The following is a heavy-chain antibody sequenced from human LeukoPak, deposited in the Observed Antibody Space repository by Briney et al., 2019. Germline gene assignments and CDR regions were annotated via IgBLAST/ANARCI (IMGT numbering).Heavy chain of an antibody. D-gene: IGHD3-22*01. V-gene: IGHV4-34*01. CDR3: ARGILDYYDSSGYYYYEYYFDY. J-gene: IGHJ4*02. CDR1: GGSFSGYY. CDR2: INQSGST. Sequence: ASETLSLTCAVYGGSFSGYYWSWIRQPPGKGLEWIGEINQSGSTNYNPSLKSRVTISIDTSKNQFSLKLSSVTAADTAVYYCARGILDYYDSSGYYYYEYYFDYWGQGTLVTVSS.